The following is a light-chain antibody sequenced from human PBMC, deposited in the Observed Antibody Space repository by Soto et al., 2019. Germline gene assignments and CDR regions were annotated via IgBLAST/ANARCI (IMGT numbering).Light chain of an antibody. CDR2: EVT. CDR3: SSYTSSSTRV. V-gene: IGLV2-14*01. CDR1: SSDVGGYNY. Sequence: QSALTQPASASGSPGQSITISCTGTSSDVGGYNYVSWYQQHPGIAPKLMIYEVTNRPSGVSSRFSGSKSGNTASLTISGLQAEDEADYYCSSYTSSSTRVFGTGTKVTVL. J-gene: IGLJ1*01.